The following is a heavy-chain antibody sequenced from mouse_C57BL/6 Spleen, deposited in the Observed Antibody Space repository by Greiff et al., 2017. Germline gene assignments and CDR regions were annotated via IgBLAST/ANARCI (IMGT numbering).Heavy chain of an antibody. D-gene: IGHD1-1*01. V-gene: IGHV1-69*01. CDR1: GYTFTSYW. CDR3: ANYCGSGGFAY. CDR2: IDPSDSYT. Sequence: QVQLQQPGAELVMPGASVKLSCKASGYTFTSYWMHWVKQRPGQGLEWIGEIDPSDSYTNYNQKFKGKSTLTVDKSSSTAYMQLSSLTSEDSAVYYCANYCGSGGFAYWGQGTLVTVSA. J-gene: IGHJ3*01.